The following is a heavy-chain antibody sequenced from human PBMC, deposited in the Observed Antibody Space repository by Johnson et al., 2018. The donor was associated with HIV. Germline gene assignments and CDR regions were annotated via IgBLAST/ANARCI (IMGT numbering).Heavy chain of an antibody. CDR1: RFTFSDYC. CDR2: IRYDGSHK. Sequence: QVQLMESGGGVVQPGGSLRLSCTASRFTFSDYCMHWVRQAPGKGLEWVAFIRYDGSHKQYADSAKGRFTISRDNSKDTLYLQMSNLRAEDTAVYSCVKERRNYVVFGAFDIWGQGTMVTVSS. V-gene: IGHV3-30*02. D-gene: IGHD3-3*01. CDR3: VKERRNYVVFGAFDI. J-gene: IGHJ3*02.